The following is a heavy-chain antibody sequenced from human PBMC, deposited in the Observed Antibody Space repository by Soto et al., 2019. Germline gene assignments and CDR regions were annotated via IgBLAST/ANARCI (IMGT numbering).Heavy chain of an antibody. CDR3: ARRGTAALGTSRNDHFDS. J-gene: IGHJ4*02. CDR1: GITFSNYG. CDR2: IAYDGSSK. V-gene: IGHV3-30*03. Sequence: QVQLVESGGGVVQPGKSLRLSCAASGITFSNYGMHCVRQAPGRGLEWLAVIAYDGSSKYYAESVRGRFTISRDNARNTVFLQMNSLRGEDTAVYYCARRGTAALGTSRNDHFDSWGQGALVTVSS. D-gene: IGHD1-1*01.